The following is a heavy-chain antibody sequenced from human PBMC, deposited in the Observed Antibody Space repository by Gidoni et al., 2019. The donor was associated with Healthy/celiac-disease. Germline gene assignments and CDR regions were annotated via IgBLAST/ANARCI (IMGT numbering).Heavy chain of an antibody. J-gene: IGHJ6*03. CDR2: IYHSGGN. D-gene: IGHD4-17*01. Sequence: QVQLQESGPGLVKPSGTLSLTCAVSGGSISSSNWWSWVRQPPGKGLEWSGEIYHSGGNNYNPSLKSRVTISVDKSKNQFALKLSSVTAADTAVYYCARASPYGDYFYYYYYMDVWGKGTTVTVSS. CDR3: ARASPYGDYFYYYYYMDV. V-gene: IGHV4-4*02. CDR1: GGSISSSNW.